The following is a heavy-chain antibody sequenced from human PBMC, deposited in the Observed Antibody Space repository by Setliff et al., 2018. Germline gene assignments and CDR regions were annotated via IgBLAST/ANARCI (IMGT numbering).Heavy chain of an antibody. CDR3: ARGLGYCTNGVCYTGWYYYDGMDV. CDR2: MNPNSGNT. V-gene: IGHV1-8*02. Sequence: ASVKVSCKASGYTFTSYDINWVRQATGQGLEWMGWMNPNSGNTGYAQKFQGRVTMTRNTSISTAYMELSSLRSEDTAVYYCARGLGYCTNGVCYTGWYYYDGMDVWGQGTTVTVSS. J-gene: IGHJ6*02. D-gene: IGHD2-8*01. CDR1: GYTFTSYD.